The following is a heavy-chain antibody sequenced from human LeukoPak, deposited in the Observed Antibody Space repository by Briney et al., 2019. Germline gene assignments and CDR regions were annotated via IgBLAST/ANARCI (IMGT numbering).Heavy chain of an antibody. D-gene: IGHD3-3*02. CDR3: ARDYILPLETDNGDGFAI. V-gene: IGHV1-18*01. J-gene: IGHJ3*02. CDR1: GYTFRQYS. Sequence: ASVKVSCKASGYTFRQYSISWVRQAPGKGFEWMGWVSPSHATRVYAQEFQGRVTMTANTNTNTVSMELRSLRFDDTAVYFCARDYILPLETDNGDGFAIWGQGTVVTVSS. CDR2: VSPSHATR.